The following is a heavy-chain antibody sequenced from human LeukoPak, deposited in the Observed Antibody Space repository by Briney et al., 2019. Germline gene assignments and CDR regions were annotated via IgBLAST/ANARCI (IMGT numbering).Heavy chain of an antibody. CDR1: GGSISNYY. D-gene: IGHD5-24*01. Sequence: SETLSLTCTVSGGSISNYYWNWIRQPPGKGLEWIGYIYFTGSTNYNPSLKSRVTISLDTSKNQFSLKLSSVTAADTAIYYCARGRWLQFSDWGPGTLITVSS. V-gene: IGHV4-59*01. J-gene: IGHJ4*02. CDR3: ARGRWLQFSD. CDR2: IYFTGST.